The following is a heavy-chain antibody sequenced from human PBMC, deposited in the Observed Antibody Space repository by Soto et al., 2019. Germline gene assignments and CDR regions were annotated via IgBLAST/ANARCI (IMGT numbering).Heavy chain of an antibody. Sequence: EVQLLESGGGFVQPGGSLRLSCAASGFTFSTYSMKWVRQAPGKGLEWVSYISGSASAVYYADSVKGRSTISRDNAKYSLYLQMNSPRADDPAVYYGARDPGLVYYWGQRTLVTFSS. CDR1: GFTFSTYS. V-gene: IGHV3-48*01. CDR3: ARDPGLVYY. J-gene: IGHJ4*02. CDR2: ISGSASAV. D-gene: IGHD3-10*01.